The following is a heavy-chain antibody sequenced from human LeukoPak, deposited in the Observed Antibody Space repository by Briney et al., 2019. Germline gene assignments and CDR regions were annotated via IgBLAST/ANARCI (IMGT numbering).Heavy chain of an antibody. Sequence: GGSLRLSCAASGFTFSSSWMHWVRQGPGKGLVWVARMNADGRTINYADSVKGRFTISRDNAKNTLYLQMNSLRTEDAAVYYCARAGYYYFDLWGRGTQVTVSS. CDR3: ARAGYYYFDL. V-gene: IGHV3-74*01. CDR1: GFTFSSSW. CDR2: MNADGRTI. D-gene: IGHD1-26*01. J-gene: IGHJ2*01.